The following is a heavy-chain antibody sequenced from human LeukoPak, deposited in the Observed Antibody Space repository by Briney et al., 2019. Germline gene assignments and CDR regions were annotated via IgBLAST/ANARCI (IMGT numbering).Heavy chain of an antibody. CDR1: GFTFSSYA. CDR3: ARGVRFEGYSSSSDNWFDP. D-gene: IGHD6-13*01. CDR2: IYYSGST. Sequence: PGGSLRLSCAASGFTFSSYAMSWVRQAPGKGLEWIGTIYYSGSTYYNPSLKSRVTISVDTSKNQFSLKLSSVTAADTAVYYCARGVRFEGYSSSSDNWFDPWGQGTLVTVSS. V-gene: IGHV4-38-2*01. J-gene: IGHJ5*02.